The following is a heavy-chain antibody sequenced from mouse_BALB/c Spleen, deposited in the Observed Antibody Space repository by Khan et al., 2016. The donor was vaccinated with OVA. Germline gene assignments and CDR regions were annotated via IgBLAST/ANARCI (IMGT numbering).Heavy chain of an antibody. CDR2: INPSTGYT. D-gene: IGHD1-1*01. CDR3: ARRGLRWDFDY. Sequence: QVQLKESGAEPAKPGASVKMSCKASGYTFLNYWILWVKQRPGQGLEWIGYINPSTGYTEYNQNFKDKATLTADKSSSTAYMQLSSLTSEDSAVYYCARRGLRWDFDYWGQGTTLTVSS. J-gene: IGHJ2*01. CDR1: GYTFLNYW. V-gene: IGHV1-7*01.